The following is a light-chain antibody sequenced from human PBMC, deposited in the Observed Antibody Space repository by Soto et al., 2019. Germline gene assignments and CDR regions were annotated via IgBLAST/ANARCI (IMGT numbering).Light chain of an antibody. CDR2: EVN. CDR1: SSDVGTYNL. CDR3: CSFVGIRV. V-gene: IGLV2-23*02. Sequence: QSALTQPASVSGSPGQSITISCTGTSSDVGTYNLVSWYQQHPGKAPKLIIYEVNKRPSGVSNRFSGSTSGNTASLTISGLQTEDEADYYCCSFVGIRVFGGGTKLTVL. J-gene: IGLJ3*02.